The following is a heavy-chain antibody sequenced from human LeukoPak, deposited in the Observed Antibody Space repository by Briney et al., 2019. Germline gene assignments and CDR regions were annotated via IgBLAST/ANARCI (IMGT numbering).Heavy chain of an antibody. CDR3: ASLSGSHLDY. J-gene: IGHJ4*02. Sequence: PGGSLRLSCAASGFSFSSYWMSWVRQAPGKGLEWVANLIQDGSEKYYVDSVKGRFTISRDNAKNSLYLQMNSLRAEDTAVYYCASLSGSHLDYWGQGTLVTVSS. D-gene: IGHD3-22*01. CDR1: GFSFSSYW. CDR2: LIQDGSEK. V-gene: IGHV3-7*01.